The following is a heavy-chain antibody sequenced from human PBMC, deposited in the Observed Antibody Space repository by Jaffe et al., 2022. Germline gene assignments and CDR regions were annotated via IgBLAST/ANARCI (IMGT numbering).Heavy chain of an antibody. CDR2: IYWDDDK. CDR1: GFSLSTSGVG. J-gene: IGHJ3*02. Sequence: QITLKESGPTLVKPTQTLTLTCTFSGFSLSTSGVGVGWIRQPPGKALEWLALIYWDDDKRYSPSLKSRLTITKDTSKNQVVLTMTNMDPVDTATYYCAHRGWSYDSSGYPYDIWGQGTMVTVSS. CDR3: AHRGWSYDSSGYPYDI. D-gene: IGHD3-22*01. V-gene: IGHV2-5*02.